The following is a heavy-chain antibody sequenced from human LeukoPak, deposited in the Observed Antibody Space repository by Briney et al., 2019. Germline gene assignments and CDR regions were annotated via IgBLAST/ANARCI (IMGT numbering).Heavy chain of an antibody. J-gene: IGHJ4*02. CDR3: AREGQQLVPPFDY. V-gene: IGHV4-38-2*02. CDR1: GYSISSGYY. CDR2: IFHSGST. Sequence: SETLSLTCTVSGYSISSGYYWGWIRQPPGKGLEWIGEIFHSGSTNYNPSLKSRVTISVDKSKNQFSLKLNSVTAADTAVYYCAREGQQLVPPFDYWGQGTLVTVSS. D-gene: IGHD6-6*01.